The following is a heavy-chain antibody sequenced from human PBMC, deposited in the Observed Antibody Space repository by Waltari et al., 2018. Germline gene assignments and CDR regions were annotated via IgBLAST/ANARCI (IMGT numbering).Heavy chain of an antibody. Sequence: QVQLQESGPGLVKPSETLSLTCTVSGGSIRSYYWSWIRQPAGKELGWIWRIYTSGSTNDNPTRKGRVTMSVDTSKNQFSVERRSVTAADTAVYYCAREGTGIAVAGIDYWGQGTLVTVSS. CDR2: IYTSGST. V-gene: IGHV4-4*07. D-gene: IGHD6-19*01. CDR1: GGSIRSYY. CDR3: AREGTGIAVAGIDY. J-gene: IGHJ4*02.